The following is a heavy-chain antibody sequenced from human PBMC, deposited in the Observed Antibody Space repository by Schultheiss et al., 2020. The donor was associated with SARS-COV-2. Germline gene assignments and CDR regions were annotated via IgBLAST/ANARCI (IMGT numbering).Heavy chain of an antibody. V-gene: IGHV1-69*13. CDR1: GGTFSSYA. D-gene: IGHD3-22*01. J-gene: IGHJ4*02. CDR3: ARGFSYDSSCYYYNY. Sequence: SVKVSCKASGGTFSSYAISWVRQAPGQGLEWMGGIIPLFGRANYAQKFQGRVTITADESTSTAYMELSSLRSEDTAVYYCARGFSYDSSCYYYNYWGQGTLVTVSS. CDR2: IIPLFGRA.